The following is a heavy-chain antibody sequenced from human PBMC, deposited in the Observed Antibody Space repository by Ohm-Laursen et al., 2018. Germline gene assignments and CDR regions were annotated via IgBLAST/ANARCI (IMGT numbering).Heavy chain of an antibody. D-gene: IGHD3-16*02. J-gene: IGHJ4*02. CDR3: ARANYDYVWGSYRSFDY. CDR1: GFSLSNARMG. Sequence: PTQTLTLTCTVSGFSLSNARMGVSWIRQPPGKALEWLAHIFSIEEKSYSTSLKSRLTISKDTSKSHVVLTMTNMDPVDTATYYCARANYDYVWGSYRSFDYWGQGTLVTVAS. V-gene: IGHV2-26*01. CDR2: IFSIEEK.